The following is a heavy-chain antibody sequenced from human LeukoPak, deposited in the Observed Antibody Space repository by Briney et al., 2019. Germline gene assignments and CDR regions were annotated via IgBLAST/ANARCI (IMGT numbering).Heavy chain of an antibody. CDR3: ARGGRRQQLVRAFDY. D-gene: IGHD6-13*01. V-gene: IGHV4-39*07. J-gene: IGHJ4*02. CDR2: IYYSGST. CDR1: GGSISSSSYY. Sequence: PSETLSLTCTVSGGSISSSSYYWGWIRQPPGKGLEWIGSIYYSGSTYYNPSLKSRVTISVDSSKNQFSLKLSSVTAADTAVYYCARGGRRQQLVRAFDYWGQGTLVTVSS.